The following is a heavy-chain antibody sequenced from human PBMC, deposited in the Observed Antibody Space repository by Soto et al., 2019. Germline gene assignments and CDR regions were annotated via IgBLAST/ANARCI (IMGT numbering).Heavy chain of an antibody. V-gene: IGHV3-23*01. J-gene: IGHJ6*04. D-gene: IGHD3-9*01. Sequence: EVRLLESGEGLVQPGGSLKLSCAASGFTFSSYAMSWVRQAPGKGLEWVSSIGGSGGNTYYADSVKGRFTISRDNSKNPLFLQMNRLRAEDTAEYYCARVVRYFDTPYGMDVWGNGTTVTVSS. CDR3: ARVVRYFDTPYGMDV. CDR2: IGGSGGNT. CDR1: GFTFSSYA.